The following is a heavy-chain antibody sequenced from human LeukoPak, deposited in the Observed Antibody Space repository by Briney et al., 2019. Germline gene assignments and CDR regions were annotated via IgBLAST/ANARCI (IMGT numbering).Heavy chain of an antibody. Sequence: SVKVSCKASGGTFSSYAISWVRQAPGQGLEWMGGISPIFGTANYAQKFQGRVTITADESTSTAYMELSSLRSEDTAVYYCARARVAAHFFDYWGQGTLVTVSS. D-gene: IGHD6-13*01. CDR3: ARARVAAHFFDY. V-gene: IGHV1-69*13. CDR2: ISPIFGTA. J-gene: IGHJ4*02. CDR1: GGTFSSYA.